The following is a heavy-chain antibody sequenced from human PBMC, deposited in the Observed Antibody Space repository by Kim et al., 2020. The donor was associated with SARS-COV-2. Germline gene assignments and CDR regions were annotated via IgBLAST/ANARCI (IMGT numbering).Heavy chain of an antibody. D-gene: IGHD3-10*01. V-gene: IGHV3-13*04. Sequence: GGSLRLFCTASGFSFSTYDMQWVRQTTGKGLEWVSTIGTAGETYYAGSVKGRFTISRENAENSFYLQMNRLRAGDTAVYYCTRDLKTLGLDPWGQGTLVT. CDR2: IGTAGET. CDR3: TRDLKTLGLDP. J-gene: IGHJ5*02. CDR1: GFSFSTYD.